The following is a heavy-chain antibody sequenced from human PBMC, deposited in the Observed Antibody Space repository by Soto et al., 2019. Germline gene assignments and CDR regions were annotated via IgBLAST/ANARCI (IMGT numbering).Heavy chain of an antibody. Sequence: PGGSLRLSCTASGFTFGDYAMSWVRQAPGKGLEWVGFIRSKAYGGTTEYAASVKGRFTISRDDSKSIAYLQMNSLKTEDTAVYYCTRGPIRDYYYYYGMDVWGQGTTVTVSS. V-gene: IGHV3-49*04. D-gene: IGHD3-10*01. CDR1: GFTFGDYA. CDR2: IRSKAYGGTT. CDR3: TRGPIRDYYYYYGMDV. J-gene: IGHJ6*02.